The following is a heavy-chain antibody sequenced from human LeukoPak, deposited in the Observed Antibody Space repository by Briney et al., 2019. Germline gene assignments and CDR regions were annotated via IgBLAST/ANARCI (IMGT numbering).Heavy chain of an antibody. Sequence: SETLSLTCTVSGGSISSYYWSWIRQPPGKGLEWMGYIYYSGSTNYNPSLKSRVTISVDTSKNQFSLKLSSVTAADTAVYYCARQKDSSGWFAYFDYWGQGTLVTVSS. CDR2: IYYSGST. CDR3: ARQKDSSGWFAYFDY. D-gene: IGHD6-19*01. CDR1: GGSISSYY. J-gene: IGHJ4*02. V-gene: IGHV4-59*08.